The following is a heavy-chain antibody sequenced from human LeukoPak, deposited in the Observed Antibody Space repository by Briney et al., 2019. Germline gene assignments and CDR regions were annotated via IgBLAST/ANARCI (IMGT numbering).Heavy chain of an antibody. J-gene: IGHJ3*02. CDR1: GYTFGQYS. Sequence: ASAKLSCKASGYTFGQYSISWVRQAPGKGFEWMGWVTPSHTTRVYAQEFQGRVTMTADTNTNTVSMELRSLRFDDTAVYFCARDYILPLETDNGDGFAIWGQGTVVTVSS. D-gene: IGHD3-3*02. V-gene: IGHV1-18*01. CDR2: VTPSHTTR. CDR3: ARDYILPLETDNGDGFAI.